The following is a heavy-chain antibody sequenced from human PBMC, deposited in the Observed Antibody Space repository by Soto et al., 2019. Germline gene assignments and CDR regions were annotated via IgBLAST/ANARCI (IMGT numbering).Heavy chain of an antibody. Sequence: EVQLVESGGGLVKHGESLRLSCAASGFTFTNAWMNWVRQAPGKGLEWVGRIRSKTDGGTPDYAAPVKGRFTISRDDSKNTLYVQMNSLETEDTAIYYCNTEKGYWGQGTLVTVSS. CDR1: GFTFTNAW. V-gene: IGHV3-15*07. J-gene: IGHJ4*02. CDR2: IRSKTDGGTP. CDR3: NTEKGY.